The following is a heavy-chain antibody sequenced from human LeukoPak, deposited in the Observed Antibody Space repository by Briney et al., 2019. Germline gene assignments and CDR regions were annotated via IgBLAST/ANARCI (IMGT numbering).Heavy chain of an antibody. CDR2: INPNSGGT. D-gene: IGHD2-2*01. CDR3: AREEGYCSSTTCSAPFDY. CDR1: RYTFTGYS. J-gene: IGHJ4*02. V-gene: IGHV1-2*02. Sequence: ASVKVSCKASRYTFTGYSMHWVRQAPGQGLEWMGWINPNSGGTNYAQKFQGRVTMTRDTSISTAYMELSRLRSDDTAVYYCAREEGYCSSTTCSAPFDYWGQGTLVTVSS.